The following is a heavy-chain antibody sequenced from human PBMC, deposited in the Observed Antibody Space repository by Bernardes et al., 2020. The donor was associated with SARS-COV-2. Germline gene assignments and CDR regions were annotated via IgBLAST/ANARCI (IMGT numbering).Heavy chain of an antibody. CDR2: INHSGST. CDR3: ATDRGPLYVWRNYHFDP. CDR1: GGSFSGYY. J-gene: IGHJ5*02. Sequence: SETLSLTCAVYGGSFSGYYWSWIRQPPGKGLEWIGEINHSGSTNYNPSLKSRVTISVDTSKNQFSLKLSSVTAEDTAVYYCATDRGPLYVWRNYHFDPWGQGTLVTVSS. D-gene: IGHD3-16*02. V-gene: IGHV4-34*01.